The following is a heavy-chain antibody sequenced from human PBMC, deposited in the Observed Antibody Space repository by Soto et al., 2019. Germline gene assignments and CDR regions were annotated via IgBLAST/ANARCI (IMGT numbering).Heavy chain of an antibody. CDR2: IYYSGST. V-gene: IGHV4-59*01. J-gene: IGHJ6*02. CDR1: GGSINNYY. CDR3: ARDHYDSSGYYYYGMDV. Sequence: PSETLSLTCKVSGGSINNYYWSWIRQSPGKGLEWIGYIYYSGSTNYNPSLKSRVNISVDTSKNQFSLKLSSVTAADTAVYFCARDHYDSSGYYYYGMDVWGQGTTVTVSS. D-gene: IGHD3-22*01.